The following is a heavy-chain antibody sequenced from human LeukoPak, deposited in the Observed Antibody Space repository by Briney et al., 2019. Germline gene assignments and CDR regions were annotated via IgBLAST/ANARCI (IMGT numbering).Heavy chain of an antibody. V-gene: IGHV3-7*01. D-gene: IGHD3-3*01. Sequence: GGSLRLSCAASGFSFSSSWMSWVRQAPGKGLEWVANIKPDGSERYYVDAVKGRLTISRDNAKNSVYLQMKSLRAEDTAVYYCARVSSLRFLGSFDYWGQGTLVTVSS. J-gene: IGHJ4*02. CDR2: IKPDGSER. CDR3: ARVSSLRFLGSFDY. CDR1: GFSFSSSW.